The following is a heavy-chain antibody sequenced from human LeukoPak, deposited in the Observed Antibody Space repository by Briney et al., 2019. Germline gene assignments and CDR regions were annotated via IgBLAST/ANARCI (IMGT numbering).Heavy chain of an antibody. J-gene: IGHJ6*02. D-gene: IGHD3-9*01. Sequence: GGSLRLSCAASGFTFSSYSMNWVRQAPGKGLEWVSSISSSSSYIYYADSVEGRFTISRDNAKNSLYLQMNSLRAEDTAVYYCARDLRYDILTVRVYYGMDVWGQGTTVTVSS. CDR3: ARDLRYDILTVRVYYGMDV. CDR2: ISSSSSYI. CDR1: GFTFSSYS. V-gene: IGHV3-21*01.